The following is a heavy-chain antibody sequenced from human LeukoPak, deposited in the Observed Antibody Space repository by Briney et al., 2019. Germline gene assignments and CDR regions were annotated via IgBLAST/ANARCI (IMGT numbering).Heavy chain of an antibody. CDR3: AKGWSVTMVMAAPGD. J-gene: IGHJ4*02. V-gene: IGHV3-23*01. Sequence: PGGSLRLSCAASGFTFNSYAMSWVRQAPGRGLEWVSGISANGAKTYYADSVKVRLTISRYNAKNTQSLQMNSLRAEDTALYYCAKGWSVTMVMAAPGDWGQGALVTVSS. D-gene: IGHD3-10*01. CDR1: GFTFNSYA. CDR2: ISANGAKT.